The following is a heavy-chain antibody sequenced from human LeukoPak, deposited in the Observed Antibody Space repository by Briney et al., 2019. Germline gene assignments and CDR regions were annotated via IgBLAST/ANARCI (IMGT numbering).Heavy chain of an antibody. CDR3: AKAADYGDYKVALHY. CDR1: GFTFSSYA. J-gene: IGHJ4*02. D-gene: IGHD4-17*01. CDR2: ISGSGGST. Sequence: GGSLRLSCAASGFTFSSYAVSWVRQALGKGLEWVSVISGSGGSTYYADSVKGRFTISRDNSKNTLYLQMNSLRAEDTAVYFCAKAADYGDYKVALHYWGQGTLVTVSS. V-gene: IGHV3-23*01.